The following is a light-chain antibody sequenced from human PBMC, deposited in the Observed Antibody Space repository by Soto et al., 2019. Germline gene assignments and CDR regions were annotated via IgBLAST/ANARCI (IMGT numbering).Light chain of an antibody. CDR1: RSVSSN. J-gene: IGKJ4*01. CDR2: GAS. V-gene: IGKV3-15*01. CDR3: QQRSNWPKLT. Sequence: EIVMTQSPATLSVSPGERATLSCRASRSVSSNLAWYQQKPGQAPRLLMYGASTRATGIPARFSGSGSGTDFTLTISSLEPEDFAVYYCQQRSNWPKLTFGGGTKVDIK.